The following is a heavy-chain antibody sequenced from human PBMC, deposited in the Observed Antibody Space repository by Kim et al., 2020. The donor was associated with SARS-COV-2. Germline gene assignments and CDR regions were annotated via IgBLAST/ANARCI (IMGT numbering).Heavy chain of an antibody. V-gene: IGHV4-34*01. CDR3: ASSLSGGGY. J-gene: IGHJ4*02. D-gene: IGHD2-15*01. CDR2: GST. Sequence: GSTNYNPSLKSRVTISVDTSKNQFSLKLSSVTAADTAVYYCASSLSGGGYWGQGTLVTVSS.